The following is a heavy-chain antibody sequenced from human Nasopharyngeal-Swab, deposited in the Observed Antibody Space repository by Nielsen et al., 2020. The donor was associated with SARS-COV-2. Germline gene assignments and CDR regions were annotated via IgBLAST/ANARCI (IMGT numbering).Heavy chain of an antibody. CDR3: ARDDSGYDFLGIYYYYGMDV. CDR2: ISGSGGST. V-gene: IGHV3-23*01. CDR1: GFTFSSYA. D-gene: IGHD5-12*01. Sequence: GGSLRLSCAASGFTFSSYAMSWVRQAPGKGLEWVSAISGSGGSTYYADSVKGRFTISRDNAKNSLYLQMNSLRAEDTAVYYCARDDSGYDFLGIYYYYGMDVWGQGTTVTVSS. J-gene: IGHJ6*02.